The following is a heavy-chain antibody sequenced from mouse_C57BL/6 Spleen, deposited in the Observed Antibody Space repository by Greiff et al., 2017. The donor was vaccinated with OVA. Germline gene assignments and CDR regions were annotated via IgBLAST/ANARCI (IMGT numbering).Heavy chain of an antibody. CDR1: GFTFSDYY. V-gene: IGHV5-16*01. Sequence: VMLVESEGGLVQPGSSMKLSCTASGFTFSDYYMAWVRQVPEKGLEWVANINYDGSSTYYLDSLKSRFIISRDNAKNILYLQMSSLKSEDTATYYCARDQGGFIIDYWGQGTTLTVSS. CDR2: INYDGSST. CDR3: ARDQGGFIIDY. D-gene: IGHD1-1*01. J-gene: IGHJ2*01.